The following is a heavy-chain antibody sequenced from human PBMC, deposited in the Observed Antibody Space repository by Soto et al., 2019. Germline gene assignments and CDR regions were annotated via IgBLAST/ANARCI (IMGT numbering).Heavy chain of an antibody. CDR3: ARQRPAARYDYYGMDV. D-gene: IGHD2-2*01. CDR1: GYTFTSYG. J-gene: IGHJ6*02. CDR2: ISAYNGNT. Sequence: QGQLVQSGAEVKKPGASVKVSCKASGYTFTSYGISWVRQAPGQGLEWMGWISAYNGNTNYAQKLQGRVTMTTDTSKSTAYMEPRSLSSDDAAVYDCARQRPAARYDYYGMDVWGQGTTVTVSS. V-gene: IGHV1-18*01.